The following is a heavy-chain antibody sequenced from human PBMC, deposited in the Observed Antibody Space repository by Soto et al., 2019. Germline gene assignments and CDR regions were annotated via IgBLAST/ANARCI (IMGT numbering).Heavy chain of an antibody. CDR2: ISYDGSNK. J-gene: IGHJ4*02. V-gene: IGHV3-30*18. CDR1: GFTFISYG. CDR3: AKDRCSSTSCYRYYFDY. D-gene: IGHD2-2*02. Sequence: PGGSLRLSCAASGFTFISYGIHWVRQAPLKWLEWVAVISYDGSNKYYADSVKGRFTISRDNSKNTLYLQMNSLRAEDTAVYYCAKDRCSSTSCYRYYFDYWGQGTLVTVPQ.